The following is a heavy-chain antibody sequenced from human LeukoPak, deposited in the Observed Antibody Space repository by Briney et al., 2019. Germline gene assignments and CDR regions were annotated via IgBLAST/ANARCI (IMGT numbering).Heavy chain of an antibody. D-gene: IGHD4-17*01. CDR3: ARGQGHGDIDY. V-gene: IGHV3-23*01. Sequence: GGSLRLSCAASGFTFSSYAMSWVRQAPGKGLEWVSAISGSGGSTYYADSVKGRFTISRDNSKNTLYLQMNSLRAEDTAAYYCARGQGHGDIDYWGQGTLVTVFS. CDR2: ISGSGGST. J-gene: IGHJ4*02. CDR1: GFTFSSYA.